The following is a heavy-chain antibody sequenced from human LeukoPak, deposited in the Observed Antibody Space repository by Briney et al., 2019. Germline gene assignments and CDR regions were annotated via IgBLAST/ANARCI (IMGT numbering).Heavy chain of an antibody. D-gene: IGHD6-6*01. J-gene: IGHJ6*03. CDR3: ARNLYSSSLHYYYMDV. CDR1: GYTFTSYD. Sequence: VASVKVSCKASGYTFTSYDINWVRQATGQGLEWMGWMNPNSGNTGYAQKFQGRVTITRNTSISTAYMELSSLRSEDTAVYYCARNLYSSSLHYYYMDVWGKGTTVTVSS. CDR2: MNPNSGNT. V-gene: IGHV1-8*01.